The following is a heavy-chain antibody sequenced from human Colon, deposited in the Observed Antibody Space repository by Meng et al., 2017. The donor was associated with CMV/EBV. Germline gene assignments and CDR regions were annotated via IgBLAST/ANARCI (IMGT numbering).Heavy chain of an antibody. D-gene: IGHD2-21*02. CDR3: AKSLDPVTPRDYFYGMDI. Sequence: GGSLRLSCAASGFTFSTYAMTWVRQAPGKGLEWVSTISTSGGRTYYADSVKGRFTISRDNSKNTLFLEINSLRVEDTAVYYCAKSLDPVTPRDYFYGMDIWGPGTTVTVSS. CDR2: ISTSGGRT. V-gene: IGHV3-23*01. CDR1: GFTFSTYA. J-gene: IGHJ6*02.